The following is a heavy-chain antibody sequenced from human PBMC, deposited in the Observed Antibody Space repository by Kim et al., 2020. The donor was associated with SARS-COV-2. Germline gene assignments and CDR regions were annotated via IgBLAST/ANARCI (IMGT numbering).Heavy chain of an antibody. J-gene: IGHJ6*02. V-gene: IGHV1-69*13. D-gene: IGHD6-6*01. CDR1: GGTFSSYA. Sequence: SVKVSCKASGGTFSSYAISWVRQAPGQGLEWMGGIIPIFGTANYAQKFQGRVTITADESTSTAYMELSSLRSEDTAVYYCARDPALYSSSRGTDYYYYGMDVWGQGTTVTVSS. CDR3: ARDPALYSSSRGTDYYYYGMDV. CDR2: IIPIFGTA.